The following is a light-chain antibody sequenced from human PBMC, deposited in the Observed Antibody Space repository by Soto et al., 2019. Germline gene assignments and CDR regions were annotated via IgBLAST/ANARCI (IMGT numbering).Light chain of an antibody. CDR3: QQCGPSLKYT. Sequence: EIVLTQSPGTLSLSPGERATLSCRASQTVTGSYLAWYQQKPGQAPRLLIYGASNRATGTPDRFSGSGSGTDFTLTISRLEPEDFAVYYCQQCGPSLKYTFGQGTKLEIK. CDR1: QTVTGSY. J-gene: IGKJ2*01. CDR2: GAS. V-gene: IGKV3-20*01.